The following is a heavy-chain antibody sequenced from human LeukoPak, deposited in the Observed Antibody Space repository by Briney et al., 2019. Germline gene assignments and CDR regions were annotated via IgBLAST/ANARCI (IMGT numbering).Heavy chain of an antibody. Sequence: GGSLRLSCAASGFTFSNAWMSWVRQAPGKGLEWVSFIYSGGSTYYTDSVKGRFTISRDNSKNTLYLQMNSLRAEDTAVYYCARGGSYYGGVGYFDYWGQGTLVTVSS. J-gene: IGHJ4*02. CDR2: IYSGGST. V-gene: IGHV3-66*01. CDR3: ARGGSYYGGVGYFDY. CDR1: GFTFSNAW. D-gene: IGHD1-26*01.